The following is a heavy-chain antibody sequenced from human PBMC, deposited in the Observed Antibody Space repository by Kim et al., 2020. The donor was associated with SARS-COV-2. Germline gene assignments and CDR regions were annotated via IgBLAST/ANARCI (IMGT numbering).Heavy chain of an antibody. J-gene: IGHJ4*02. CDR3: AKDPYYDFWSGYFEY. V-gene: IGHV3-9*01. Sequence: GGSLRLSCAASGFTFGDYAMHWVRQAPGKGLEWVSGISWNSGSIGYADSVKGRFTISRDNAKNSLYLQMNSLRAEDTALYYCAKDPYYDFWSGYFEYWGQGTLGSVSS. CDR1: GFTFGDYA. D-gene: IGHD3-3*01. CDR2: ISWNSGSI.